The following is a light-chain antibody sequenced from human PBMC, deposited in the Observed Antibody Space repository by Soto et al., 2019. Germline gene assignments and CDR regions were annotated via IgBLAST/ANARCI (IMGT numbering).Light chain of an antibody. CDR1: QSVSSN. J-gene: IGKJ5*01. CDR3: QQYNNWPPVT. Sequence: EIVMTQSPATLSVSPGERATLSGRASQSVSSNLAWYQQKPGQAPRLLMFGASIRASGIPDRFSGSGSGTEFTLTINSLQSEDFAVYYCQQYNNWPPVTFGQGTRLEIK. CDR2: GAS. V-gene: IGKV3-15*01.